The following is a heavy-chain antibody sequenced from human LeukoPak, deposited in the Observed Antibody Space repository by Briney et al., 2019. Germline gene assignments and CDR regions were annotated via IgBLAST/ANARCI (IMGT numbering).Heavy chain of an antibody. J-gene: IGHJ4*02. Sequence: GGSLRLSCAASGLTFTTFAMSWVRHTPGKGLQWVSAINHNGASTYYADSVRGRFTISRDNSRNTLYLQLNSLRVEDTAVYYCVKQAYCGGDCYPDYWGQGTLVTVSS. V-gene: IGHV3-23*01. D-gene: IGHD2-21*02. CDR3: VKQAYCGGDCYPDY. CDR1: GLTFTTFA. CDR2: INHNGAST.